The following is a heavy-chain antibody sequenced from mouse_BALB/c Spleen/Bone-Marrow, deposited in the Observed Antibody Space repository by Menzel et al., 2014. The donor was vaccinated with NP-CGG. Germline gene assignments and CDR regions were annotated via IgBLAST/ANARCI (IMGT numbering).Heavy chain of an antibody. J-gene: IGHJ3*01. CDR1: GYTFTDYA. D-gene: IGHD2-1*01. Sequence: QVQLKHSGPELVRPGVSVKTSCKGSGYTFTDYAMHWVKQSHAKSLEWIGVISTYSGNTNYNQKFKGKATMTVDKPSSTAYMELARLTSEDSAIYYCASPIYYGNYEGFAYWGQGTLVTVSA. V-gene: IGHV1-67*01. CDR3: ASPIYYGNYEGFAY. CDR2: ISTYSGNT.